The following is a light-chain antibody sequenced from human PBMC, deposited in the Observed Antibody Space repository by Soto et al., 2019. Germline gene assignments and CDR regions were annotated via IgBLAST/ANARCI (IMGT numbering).Light chain of an antibody. CDR3: SSYTNTKTQV. V-gene: IGLV2-14*01. CDR2: EVS. CDR1: SSDVGGYKY. J-gene: IGLJ1*01. Sequence: QSVLTQPASVSGSPGQSITISCTGTSSDVGGYKYVSWYQQHPGKAPKLMIYEVSNRPSGVSNRFSDSKSVNTASLTISGLQAEDEGDYYCSSYTNTKTQVFGTGTKVTVL.